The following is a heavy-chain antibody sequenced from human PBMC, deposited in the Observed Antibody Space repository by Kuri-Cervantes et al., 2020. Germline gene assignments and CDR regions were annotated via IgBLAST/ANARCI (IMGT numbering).Heavy chain of an antibody. CDR1: GYTFTSYY. J-gene: IGHJ6*03. CDR2: INPSGGST. Sequence: ASVKVSCKASGYTFTSYYMHWVRQAPGQGLEWMGIINPSGGSTRYAQKFQGRVTMTRNTSISTAYMELSSLRSEDTAVYYCATLYPGYYYMDVWGKGTTVTVSS. V-gene: IGHV1-46*01. CDR3: ATLYPGYYYMDV.